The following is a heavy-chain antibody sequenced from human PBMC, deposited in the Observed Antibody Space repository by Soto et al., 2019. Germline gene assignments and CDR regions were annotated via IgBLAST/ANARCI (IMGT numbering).Heavy chain of an antibody. CDR1: GGSISSGDYF. Sequence: QVQLQESGPGLVKPSQTLSLTCTVSGGSISSGDYFWSWIRQHPGKGLEWIGYIEHSGATYYNPSLKSRLRISVDTSTNQFSLRLSSVTAADTAVYYCARRAPFSTGASFDPWGQGTLVTVSS. CDR2: IEHSGAT. J-gene: IGHJ5*02. CDR3: ARRAPFSTGASFDP. V-gene: IGHV4-31*03. D-gene: IGHD2-2*01.